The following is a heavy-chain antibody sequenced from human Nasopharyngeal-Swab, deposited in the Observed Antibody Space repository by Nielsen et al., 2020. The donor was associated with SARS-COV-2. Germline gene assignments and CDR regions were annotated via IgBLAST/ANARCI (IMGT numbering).Heavy chain of an antibody. Sequence: ASVKVSCKTSGYNFNFYAMNWVRQAPGQGLEWMGWINTNTGNPTYAQDFTGRFVFSLDSSVSTAYLQINSLKAEDTAVYYCARGIAAAGQKRFDYWGRGTLVTVSS. V-gene: IGHV7-4-1*02. CDR1: GYNFNFYA. J-gene: IGHJ4*02. CDR3: ARGIAAAGQKRFDY. CDR2: INTNTGNP. D-gene: IGHD6-13*01.